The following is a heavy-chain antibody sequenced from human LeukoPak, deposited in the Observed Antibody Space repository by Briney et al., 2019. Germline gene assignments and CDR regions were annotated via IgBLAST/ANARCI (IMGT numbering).Heavy chain of an antibody. J-gene: IGHJ4*02. CDR1: GGTFSKSA. D-gene: IGHD3-3*01. CDR3: AVILEWYTYYFDY. V-gene: IGHV1-69*04. CDR2: IIPILGIA. Sequence: SVKVSCKASGGTFSKSAVNWLRQAPGQGLEWMGRIIPILGIANYAQKFQGRVTITADKSTSTAYMELSSLRSEDTAVYYCAVILEWYTYYFDYWGQGTLVTVSS.